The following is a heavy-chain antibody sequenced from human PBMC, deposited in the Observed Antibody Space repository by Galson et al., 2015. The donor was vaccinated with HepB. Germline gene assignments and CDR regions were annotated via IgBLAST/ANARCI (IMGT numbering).Heavy chain of an antibody. CDR3: ARGIPSGCSSTSCYQYYYYYYMDV. J-gene: IGHJ6*03. CDR1: GGTFSSYA. CDR2: IIPILGIA. D-gene: IGHD2-2*01. V-gene: IGHV1-69*10. Sequence: SVKVSCKASGGTFSSYAISWVRQAPGQGLEWMGGIIPILGIANYAQKFQGRVTITADKSTSTAYMELSSLRSGDTAVYYCARGIPSGCSSTSCYQYYYYYYMDVWGKGTTVTVSS.